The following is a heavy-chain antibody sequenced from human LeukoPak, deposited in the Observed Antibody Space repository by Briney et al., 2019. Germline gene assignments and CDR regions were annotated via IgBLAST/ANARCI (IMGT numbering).Heavy chain of an antibody. Sequence: GASVKVSCKASGYTFTSYAMNWVRQAPGQGLEWMGWINTDTGNPTYAQAFKGRFVFSLDTSVSNAYLQISSLKAEDTAVYYCARDRYYVWGSYHSLSFDYWGQGTLVTVSS. CDR2: INTDTGNP. V-gene: IGHV7-4-1*02. CDR3: ARDRYYVWGSYHSLSFDY. J-gene: IGHJ4*02. CDR1: GYTFTSYA. D-gene: IGHD3-16*02.